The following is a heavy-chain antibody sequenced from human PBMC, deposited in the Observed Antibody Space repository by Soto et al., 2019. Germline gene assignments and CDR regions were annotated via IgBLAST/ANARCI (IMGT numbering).Heavy chain of an antibody. V-gene: IGHV4-59*01. CDR2: IYESETT. CDR3: ARERFNMIGAVVISRWLDP. Sequence: LQDSGPRLVKPSETLSLTCTVSGTSIRSYYWTWIRQSPGKGLEWIGHIYESETTNYNPSLKSRVTISVDKSKKQCSLNLNSVTAADTAVYYCARERFNMIGAVVISRWLDPWGQGTLVTVSS. D-gene: IGHD3-10*01. CDR1: GTSIRSYY. J-gene: IGHJ5*02.